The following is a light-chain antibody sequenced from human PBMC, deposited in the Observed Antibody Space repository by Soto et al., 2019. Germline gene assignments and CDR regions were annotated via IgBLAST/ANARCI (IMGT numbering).Light chain of an antibody. Sequence: EIVMTQSPATLSVSPGERATLSCRASQSVGTNLAWYQQRPGQAPRLLIYGASTRATGFPARFSGSGSGTEFTLPISSLQSADFAVYYCQQYNNWTRTFGQGTKVELK. J-gene: IGKJ1*01. CDR2: GAS. CDR1: QSVGTN. V-gene: IGKV3-15*01. CDR3: QQYNNWTRT.